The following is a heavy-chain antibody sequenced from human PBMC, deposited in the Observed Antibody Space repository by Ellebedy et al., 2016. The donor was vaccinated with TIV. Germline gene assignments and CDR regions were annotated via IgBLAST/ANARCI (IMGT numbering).Heavy chain of an antibody. D-gene: IGHD6-19*01. CDR3: ARHHSSGWLRYGVDV. V-gene: IGHV4-38-2*02. CDR1: GYSISSGYY. J-gene: IGHJ6*02. Sequence: SETLSLTCTVSGYSISSGYYWGWIRQPPGKGLEWIGSIYYSGSTNYNPSLKSRVTISVDTSKNQFSLKLSSVTAADTAVYYCARHHSSGWLRYGVDVWGQGTTVTVSS. CDR2: IYYSGST.